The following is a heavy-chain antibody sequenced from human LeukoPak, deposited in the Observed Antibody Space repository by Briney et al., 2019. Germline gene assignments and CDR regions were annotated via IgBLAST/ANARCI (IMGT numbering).Heavy chain of an antibody. CDR2: INHSGST. J-gene: IGHJ3*02. D-gene: IGHD2-2*01. CDR3: ARESVRTDAFDI. CDR1: GGSFSCYY. Sequence: SETLSLTCDVYGGSFSCYYWSWIRQPPGKGLEWIGEINHSGSTNYNPSLKSRVTISVDTSKNQFSLKLSSVTAADTAVYYCARESVRTDAFDIWGQGTMVTVSS. V-gene: IGHV4-34*01.